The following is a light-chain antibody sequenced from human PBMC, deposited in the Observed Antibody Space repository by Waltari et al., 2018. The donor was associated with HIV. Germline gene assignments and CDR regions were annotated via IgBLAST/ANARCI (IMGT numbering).Light chain of an antibody. CDR3: AAWDDNLSAVV. CDR1: ASNIGSNY. CDR2: RDN. Sequence: QSVLTQPPSASGTPEQRVTISCSGSASNIGSNYVCWFQQLPGTAPKLLIYRDNQRPSGIPDRFSGSRSGTSASLAISGLRAEDEADYYCAAWDDNLSAVVFGGRTKLTVL. V-gene: IGLV1-47*01. J-gene: IGLJ2*01.